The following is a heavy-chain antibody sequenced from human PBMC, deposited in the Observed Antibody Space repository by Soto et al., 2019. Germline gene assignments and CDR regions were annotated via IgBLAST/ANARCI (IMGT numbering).Heavy chain of an antibody. CDR3: AKMRIFGLVITGGIWFDP. CDR2: ISGSGGST. J-gene: IGHJ5*02. Sequence: EVQLLESGGGLVQPGGSLRLSCAASGFTFSSYAMSWVRQAPGKGLEWVSAISGSGGSTYYADSVKGRFTISRDNSKNTLYLQMNSLRAEDTAVYYCAKMRIFGLVITGGIWFDPWGQGTLVTVSS. D-gene: IGHD3-3*01. CDR1: GFTFSSYA. V-gene: IGHV3-23*01.